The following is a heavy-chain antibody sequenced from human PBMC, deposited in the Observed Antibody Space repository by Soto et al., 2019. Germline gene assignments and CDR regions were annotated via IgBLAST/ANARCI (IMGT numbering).Heavy chain of an antibody. CDR3: ARALSPLLGYSGYDPRYGMDV. CDR2: IIPIFGTA. CDR1: GGTFSSYA. D-gene: IGHD5-12*01. J-gene: IGHJ6*02. Sequence: QVQLVQSGAEVKKPGSSVKVSCKASGGTFSSYAISWVRQAPGQGLEWMGGIIPIFGTANYAQKFQGRVTLTADEATSTAYLERSSLRSEDTAVYYWARALSPLLGYSGYDPRYGMDVWGQGTTVTVSS. V-gene: IGHV1-69*01.